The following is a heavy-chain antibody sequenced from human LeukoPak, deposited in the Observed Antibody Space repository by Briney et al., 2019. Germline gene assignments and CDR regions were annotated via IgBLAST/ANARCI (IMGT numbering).Heavy chain of an antibody. Sequence: GGSLRLSCAASGFTFSSYAMSWVRQAPGKGLKWVSAISGSGGSTYYADSVKGRFTISRDNSKNTLYLQMNSLRAEDTAVYYCAKVRNYDILTGYFPNNWFDPWGQGTLVTVSS. CDR1: GFTFSSYA. J-gene: IGHJ5*02. CDR2: ISGSGGST. V-gene: IGHV3-23*01. CDR3: AKVRNYDILTGYFPNNWFDP. D-gene: IGHD3-9*01.